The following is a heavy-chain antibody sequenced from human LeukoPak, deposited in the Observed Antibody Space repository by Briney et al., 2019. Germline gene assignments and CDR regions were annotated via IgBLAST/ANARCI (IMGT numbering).Heavy chain of an antibody. CDR3: ARDQIVDDSSPWVNYYYYYYMDV. D-gene: IGHD6-13*01. J-gene: IGHJ6*03. CDR2: IIPIFGTA. V-gene: IGHV1-69*06. CDR1: GGTFSSYA. Sequence: GASVKVSCKASGGTFSSYAISWVRQAPGQGLEWMGRIIPIFGTANYAQKFQGRGTITADKSTSTAYMELSSLRSEDTAVYYCARDQIVDDSSPWVNYYYYYYMDVWGKGTTVTVSS.